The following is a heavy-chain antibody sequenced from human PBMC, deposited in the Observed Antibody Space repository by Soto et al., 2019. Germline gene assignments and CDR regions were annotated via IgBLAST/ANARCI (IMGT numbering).Heavy chain of an antibody. CDR2: ISYDGSNK. V-gene: IGHV3-30*18. J-gene: IGHJ6*02. D-gene: IGHD6-19*01. Sequence: QVQLVESGGGVVQPGRSLRLSCAASGFTFSSYGMHWVRQAPGKGLEWVAVISYDGSNKYYADSVKGRFTISRDNSKNTLYLQMNSLRAEDTAVYYCAKDISAVARIQYGIDVWGQGTTVTVSS. CDR1: GFTFSSYG. CDR3: AKDISAVARIQYGIDV.